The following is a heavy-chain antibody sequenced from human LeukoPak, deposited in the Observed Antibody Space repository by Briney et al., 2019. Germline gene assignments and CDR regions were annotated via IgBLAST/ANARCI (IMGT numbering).Heavy chain of an antibody. CDR2: IKQDGSEK. Sequence: PGRSLRLSCAASGFTFSSYWMSSVRQAPGKWLEWVANIKQDGSEKYYVDSVKGRFTISRDNAKNSLYLQMNSLRAEDTAVYYCARDRGGSSYYFDYWGQGTLVTVSS. CDR3: ARDRGGSSYYFDY. CDR1: GFTFSSYW. J-gene: IGHJ4*02. D-gene: IGHD1-26*01. V-gene: IGHV3-7*01.